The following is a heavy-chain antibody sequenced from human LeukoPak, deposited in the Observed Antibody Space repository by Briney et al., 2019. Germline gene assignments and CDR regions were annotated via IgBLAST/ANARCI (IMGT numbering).Heavy chain of an antibody. CDR3: ARVSTVTTWDANWFDP. CDR2: IYHSGST. Sequence: SGTLSLTCAVSGGSISSSNWWSWVRPPPGKGLEWIGEIYHSGSTNYNPSLKSRVTISVDKSKNQFSLKLSSVTAADTAVYYCARVSTVTTWDANWFDPWGQGTLVTVSS. D-gene: IGHD4-17*01. J-gene: IGHJ5*02. V-gene: IGHV4-4*02. CDR1: GGSISSSNW.